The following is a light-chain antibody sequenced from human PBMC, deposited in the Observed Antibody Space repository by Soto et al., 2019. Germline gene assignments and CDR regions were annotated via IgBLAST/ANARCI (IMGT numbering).Light chain of an antibody. CDR1: QSVSSY. J-gene: IGKJ3*01. CDR3: QQRGT. CDR2: DAS. V-gene: IGKV3-11*01. Sequence: EIVLTQSPATLSLSPGERATLSCRASQSVSSYLAWYQQKPGQAPRLLIYDASNMSTGIPARFSGIGSGTDFNLTISNLEPEDFAVYYCQQRGTFGPGTKVDIK.